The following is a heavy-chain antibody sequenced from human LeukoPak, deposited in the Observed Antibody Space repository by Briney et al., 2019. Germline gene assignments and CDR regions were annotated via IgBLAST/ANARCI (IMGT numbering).Heavy chain of an antibody. J-gene: IGHJ5*02. CDR2: ISYSGNT. V-gene: IGHV4-59*01. CDR3: ASGRTYRSSSWFDP. Sequence: PSETLSLTCTVSGGSISNYYWSWIRQPPGKGLEWIGYISYSGNTNYNPSLKSRVTISVDTSKNQFSLKLSSVTAAGTAVYYCASGRTYRSSSWFDPWGQGTLVTVSS. CDR1: GGSISNYY. D-gene: IGHD6-6*01.